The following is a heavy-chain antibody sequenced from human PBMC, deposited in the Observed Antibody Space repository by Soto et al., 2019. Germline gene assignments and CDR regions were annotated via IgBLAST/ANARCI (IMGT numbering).Heavy chain of an antibody. CDR1: GFTFSSYS. CDR3: ARDSPEWELAKYEFDY. J-gene: IGHJ4*02. CDR2: ISSSSSYI. V-gene: IGHV3-21*01. Sequence: GGSLRLSCAASGFTFSSYSMNCVRQAPGKGLEWVSSISSSSSYIYYADSVKGRFTISRDNAKNSLYLQMNSLRAEDTAVYYCARDSPEWELAKYEFDYWGRGTLVTVSS. D-gene: IGHD1-26*01.